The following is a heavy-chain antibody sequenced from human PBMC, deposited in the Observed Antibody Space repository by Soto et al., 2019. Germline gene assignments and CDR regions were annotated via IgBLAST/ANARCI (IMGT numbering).Heavy chain of an antibody. CDR1: GFTFDDYV. J-gene: IGHJ3*02. CDR2: ITWNSDGI. Sequence: GGSLRLSCTASGFTFDDYVTHWVRQGTGKGLEWVSSITWNSDGIGYADPVKGRFTISRNNAKNCPHEYYDLWSGCYSSPCIEFHIWGQGTMVTVSS. D-gene: IGHD3-3*01. V-gene: IGHV3-9*01. CDR3: FHI.